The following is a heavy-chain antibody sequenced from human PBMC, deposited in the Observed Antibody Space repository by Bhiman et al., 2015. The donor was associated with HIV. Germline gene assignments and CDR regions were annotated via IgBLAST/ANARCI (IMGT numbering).Heavy chain of an antibody. D-gene: IGHD3-16*01. J-gene: IGHJ4*02. Sequence: EVQLIESGGDLVQPGRSLRLSCAASGFTFADYALHWVRQAPGKGLEWVSGITWNSGTLGYADSVEGRFTISRDNAKNSLYLQMNSLRPEDTAFYYCAKDIGGADPFDHWGQGTLVTVSS. CDR2: ITWNSGTL. CDR3: AKDIGGADPFDH. V-gene: IGHV3-9*01. CDR1: GFTFADYA.